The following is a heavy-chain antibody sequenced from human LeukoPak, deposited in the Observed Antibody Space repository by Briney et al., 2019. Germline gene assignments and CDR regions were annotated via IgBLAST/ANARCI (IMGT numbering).Heavy chain of an antibody. D-gene: IGHD3-16*02. CDR2: INHSGST. CDR1: GGSFSGYY. CDR3: ARGIPGRSIDY. V-gene: IGHV4-34*01. J-gene: IGHJ4*02. Sequence: SETLSLTCAVYGGSFSGYYGSWIRQPPGKGLEWIGEINHSGSTNYNPSLKSRVTISVDTSKNQFSLRLTSVTAADTAVYYCARGIPGRSIDYWGQGTLVTVSS.